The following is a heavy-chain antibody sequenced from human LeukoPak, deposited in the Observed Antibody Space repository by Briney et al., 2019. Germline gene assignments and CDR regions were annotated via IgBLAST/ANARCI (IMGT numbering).Heavy chain of an antibody. V-gene: IGHV1-2*02. CDR1: GYTFTGYY. Sequence: ASVKVSFKTSGYTFTGYYMHWVRQAPGQGLEWMGWINPSSSVTNYAQRFQGRVTMTRDTSISAAYMELRWLTSDDTAVYYCARERGGNSPFDSWGQGTLVTVSS. CDR3: ARERGGNSPFDS. CDR2: INPSSSVT. J-gene: IGHJ4*02. D-gene: IGHD4-23*01.